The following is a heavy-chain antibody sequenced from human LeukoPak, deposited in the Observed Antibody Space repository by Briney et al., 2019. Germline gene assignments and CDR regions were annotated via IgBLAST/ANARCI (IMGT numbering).Heavy chain of an antibody. CDR3: ARDRSSSWPGPYYYCGMDV. D-gene: IGHD6-13*01. CDR2: ISAYNGNT. Sequence: ASVKVSCKASGYTFTSYGISWVRQAPGQGLEWMGWISAYNGNTNYAQKLQGRVTMTTDTSTSTAYMELRSLRSDDTAVYYCARDRSSSWPGPYYYCGMDVWGKGTTVTVSS. CDR1: GYTFTSYG. V-gene: IGHV1-18*04. J-gene: IGHJ6*04.